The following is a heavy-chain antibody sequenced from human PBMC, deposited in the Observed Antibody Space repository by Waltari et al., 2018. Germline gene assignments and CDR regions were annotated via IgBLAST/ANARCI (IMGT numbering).Heavy chain of an antibody. CDR2: IHRSGRT. J-gene: IGHJ4*02. CDR1: GDYLRSSYV. Sequence: QLQLQQSGPGLVKPSESLSLTRAVSGDYLRSSYVGSWVRQPPGKGLEWIGQIHRSGRTNYNPSLESRVTMSIDTSNNQFSLKVPSATAADTAVYYCARDRGRGLYLDTWGQGTLVTVSP. CDR3: ARDRGRGLYLDT. V-gene: IGHV4-4*02. D-gene: IGHD2-15*01.